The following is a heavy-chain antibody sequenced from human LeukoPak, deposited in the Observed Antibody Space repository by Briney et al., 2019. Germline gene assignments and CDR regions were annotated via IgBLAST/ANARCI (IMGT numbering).Heavy chain of an antibody. CDR3: ARGSKKDYYDSSGYTNWFDP. CDR1: GGSISSYY. CDR2: IYYSGST. J-gene: IGHJ5*02. V-gene: IGHV4-59*08. Sequence: KPSETLSLTCTVSGGSISSYYWSWIRQPPGKGLEWIGYIYYSGSTNYNPSLKSRVTISVDTTKNQFSLKLSSVTAADTAVYYCARGSKKDYYDSSGYTNWFDPWGQGTLVTVSS. D-gene: IGHD3-22*01.